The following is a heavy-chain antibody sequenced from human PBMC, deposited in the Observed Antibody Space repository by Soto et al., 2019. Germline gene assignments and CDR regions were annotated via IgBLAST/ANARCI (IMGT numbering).Heavy chain of an antibody. CDR3: ARDGKYYYDSSGYYYPYDY. D-gene: IGHD3-22*01. CDR2: IIPILGIA. Sequence: SVKVSCKASGGTFSSYTISWVRQAPGQGLEWMGRIIPILGIANYAQKFQGRVTITADKSTSTAYMELSSLRSEDTAVYYCARDGKYYYDSSGYYYPYDYWGQGTLVTVSS. J-gene: IGHJ4*02. CDR1: GGTFSSYT. V-gene: IGHV1-69*04.